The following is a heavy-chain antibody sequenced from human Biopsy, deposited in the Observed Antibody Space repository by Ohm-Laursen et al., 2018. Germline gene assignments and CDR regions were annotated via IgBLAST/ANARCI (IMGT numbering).Heavy chain of an antibody. D-gene: IGHD3-9*01. CDR3: ASRSLFFRYFAS. J-gene: IGHJ4*02. V-gene: IGHV4-38-2*01. CDR1: DSSVSHDYF. Sequence: GTLSLTCSVSDSSVSHDYFWTWIRQPPGKGLEWIGSIYHGSGTPYNPSVETRVAITLDKAKNEFSLRIDSVTAADTAVYYCASRSLFFRYFASWGQGTPVIVSS. CDR2: IYHGSGT.